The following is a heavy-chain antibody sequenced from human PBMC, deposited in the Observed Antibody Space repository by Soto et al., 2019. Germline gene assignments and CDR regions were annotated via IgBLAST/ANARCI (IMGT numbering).Heavy chain of an antibody. Sequence: QIQLLQSGAAVKKPGASVKVSCKTSGYTFTNSDISWLRQAPGQGLEWMGWSSAYNGDTKYAQNVQDRVTLATGTSPSAAYMDLRSLSSDDTAVYYCSRASSGLDSWGQGTMVSVSS. V-gene: IGHV1-18*01. J-gene: IGHJ5*01. CDR2: SSAYNGDT. CDR1: GYTFTNSD. CDR3: SRASSGLDS. D-gene: IGHD6-19*01.